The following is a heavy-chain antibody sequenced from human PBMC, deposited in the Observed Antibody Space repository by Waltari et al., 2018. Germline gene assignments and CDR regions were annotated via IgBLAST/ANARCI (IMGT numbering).Heavy chain of an antibody. CDR1: GVSISTFNW. J-gene: IGHJ4*02. CDR2: VSHIGTT. V-gene: IGHV4-4*02. CDR3: ARKSPVSMSRGLIISYLHYFDY. Sequence: QVQLQQSGPGLVKPSGTLSLTCAVSGVSISTFNWWSWVRQSPGKRLEWIGEVSHIGTTNYNPSLKSRITMSVDKSTNQFSLKLSSVTAADTAIYYCARKSPVSMSRGLIISYLHYFDYWGQGSQVIVSS. D-gene: IGHD3-10*01.